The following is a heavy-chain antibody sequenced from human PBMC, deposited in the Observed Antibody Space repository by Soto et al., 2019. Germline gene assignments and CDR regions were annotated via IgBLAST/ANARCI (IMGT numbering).Heavy chain of an antibody. CDR1: GFTFTNYA. V-gene: IGHV3-23*01. Sequence: EVQLLESGGGLVQPGGSLRLSCAASGFTFTNYAMTWVRQAPGRGLEWVSTIIATGDTFYGDTVKGRFTISRDDSRSTLSLQMNSLSADDAATYYCARTDKFASQSSGWAHRFDCWGQGPLVTVSS. CDR3: ARTDKFASQSSGWAHRFDC. CDR2: IIATGDT. D-gene: IGHD6-19*01. J-gene: IGHJ4*02.